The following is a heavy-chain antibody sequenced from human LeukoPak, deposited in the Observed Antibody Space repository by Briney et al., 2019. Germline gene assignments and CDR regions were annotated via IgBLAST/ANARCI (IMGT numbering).Heavy chain of an antibody. D-gene: IGHD3-22*01. J-gene: IGHJ4*02. CDR3: ARFDSSGYYCSY. CDR1: GDSISSSSYY. Sequence: PSETLSLTCIVSGDSISSSSYYWGWIRQPPGKGLEWIGSVYYSGSTYYNPSLKSRVTISVDTSKNQFSLKLSSVTAADTAVYYCARFDSSGYYCSYWGQGTLVTVSS. V-gene: IGHV4-39*07. CDR2: VYYSGST.